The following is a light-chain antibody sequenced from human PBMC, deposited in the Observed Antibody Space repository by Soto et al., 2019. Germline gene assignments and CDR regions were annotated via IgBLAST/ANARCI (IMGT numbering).Light chain of an antibody. J-gene: IGLJ1*01. V-gene: IGLV2-14*01. Sequence: QSALTQPASVSGSPGQSITISCTATSSDVGGYNYVSWYQQHPGKAPKLMIYDVSNRPSGVSNRFSCSKSGNTASLTISGLQADDEAYYYFSSYTSTNVFGTGTKLTVL. CDR3: SSYTSTNV. CDR2: DVS. CDR1: SSDVGGYNY.